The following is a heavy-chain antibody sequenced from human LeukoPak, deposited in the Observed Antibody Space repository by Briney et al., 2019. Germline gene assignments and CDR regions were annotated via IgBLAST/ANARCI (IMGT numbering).Heavy chain of an antibody. D-gene: IGHD7-27*01. V-gene: IGHV3-21*01. CDR2: ISSGSSYI. Sequence: GGSLRLSCAASGFTFSNYNMNWVRQAPGKGLEWVSSISSGSSYIYYADSLKGRFTISRDNAKNSLYLQMNSLRAEDTAVYYCARSSRSILGRDFDYWGQGTLVTVSS. CDR1: GFTFSNYN. CDR3: ARSSRSILGRDFDY. J-gene: IGHJ4*02.